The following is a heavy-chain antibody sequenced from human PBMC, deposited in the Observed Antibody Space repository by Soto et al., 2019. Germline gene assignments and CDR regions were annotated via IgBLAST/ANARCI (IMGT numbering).Heavy chain of an antibody. CDR2: ISYDGSNK. J-gene: IGHJ4*02. Sequence: QVQLVESGGGVVQPGRSLRLSCAAPGFTFSRYGIHWVRQAPGKGLEWVAVISYDGSNKYYADSVKGRFTISRDNSKNTLYLQMNSLRAEDTAVYYCAKEEATVVTIDYWGQGTLVTVSS. CDR3: AKEEATVVTIDY. CDR1: GFTFSRYG. V-gene: IGHV3-30*18. D-gene: IGHD4-17*01.